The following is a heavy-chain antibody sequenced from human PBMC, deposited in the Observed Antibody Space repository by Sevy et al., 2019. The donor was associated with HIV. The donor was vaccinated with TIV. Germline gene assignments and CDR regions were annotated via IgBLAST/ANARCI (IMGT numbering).Heavy chain of an antibody. J-gene: IGHJ4*02. V-gene: IGHV3-48*03. CDR3: ARGRVVIDY. Sequence: GGSLRLSCAASGFTFSSYEMNWVRQAPGKGLEWVSYISSSGSSIYYADSVKGRFTISRDNAKNSLYLQMNSLRAEDTAVYYCARGRVVIDYWGQGTLVTVSS. D-gene: IGHD2-21*01. CDR2: ISSSGSSI. CDR1: GFTFSSYE.